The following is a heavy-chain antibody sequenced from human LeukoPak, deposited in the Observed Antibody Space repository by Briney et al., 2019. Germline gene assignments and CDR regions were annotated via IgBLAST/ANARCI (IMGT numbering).Heavy chain of an antibody. D-gene: IGHD3-22*01. V-gene: IGHV1-18*01. CDR2: ISAYNGNT. J-gene: IGHJ4*02. CDR1: GYTFTSYG. CDR3: ARGAHYYDSSGLFDY. Sequence: GASVKVSCKASGYTFTSYGISWVRQAPGQGLEWMGWISAYNGNTNYAQKLQGRVTMTTDTSTSTAHMELRSLRSDNTAVYYCARGAHYYDSSGLFDYWGQGTLVTVSS.